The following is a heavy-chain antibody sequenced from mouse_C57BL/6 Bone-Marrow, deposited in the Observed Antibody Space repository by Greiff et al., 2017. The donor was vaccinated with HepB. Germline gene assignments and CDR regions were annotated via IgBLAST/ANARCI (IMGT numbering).Heavy chain of an antibody. CDR1: GYTFTNYW. V-gene: IGHV1-63*01. CDR3: ARRGSRCYAMDY. CDR2: IYPGGGYT. J-gene: IGHJ4*01. D-gene: IGHD1-1*01. Sequence: QVQLQQSGAELVRPGTSVKMSCKASGYTFTNYWIGWAKQRPGHGLEWIGDIYPGGGYTNYNEKFKGKATLTADKSSSTDYMQFSSLTSEDSAIYYCARRGSRCYAMDYWGQGTSVTVSS.